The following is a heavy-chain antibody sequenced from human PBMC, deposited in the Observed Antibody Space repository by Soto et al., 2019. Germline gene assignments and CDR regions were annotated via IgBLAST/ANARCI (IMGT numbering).Heavy chain of an antibody. CDR2: ISYDGSNK. D-gene: IGHD6-13*01. J-gene: IGHJ4*02. Sequence: GGSLRLSCAASGFTFSSYAMYWVRQAPGKGLEWVAVISYDGSNKYYADSVKGRFTISRDNSKNTLYLQMNSLRAEDTAVYYCARDCAAAGSFDYWGQGTLVTVSS. V-gene: IGHV3-30-3*01. CDR1: GFTFSSYA. CDR3: ARDCAAAGSFDY.